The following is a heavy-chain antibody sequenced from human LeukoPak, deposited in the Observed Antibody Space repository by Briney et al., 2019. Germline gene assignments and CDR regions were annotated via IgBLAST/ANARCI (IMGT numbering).Heavy chain of an antibody. V-gene: IGHV1-69*13. D-gene: IGHD4-17*01. CDR2: IIPIFGTA. Sequence: SVKVSCKDSGGTFSSYAISWVRQAPGQGLEWMGGIIPIFGTANYAQKFQGRVTITADESTSTAYMELSSLRSGDTAVYYCATPGDYGDREFNYWGQGTLVTVSS. J-gene: IGHJ4*02. CDR1: GGTFSSYA. CDR3: ATPGDYGDREFNY.